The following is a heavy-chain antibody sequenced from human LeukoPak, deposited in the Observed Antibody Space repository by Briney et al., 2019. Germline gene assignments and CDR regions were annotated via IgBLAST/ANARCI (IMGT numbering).Heavy chain of an antibody. V-gene: IGHV3-49*04. CDR2: IRSKATGGAI. CDR3: TREVDGMSAY. Sequence: GGSLRLSCTASGFNFGNYAISWVRQAPGKGLEWLGIIRSKATGGAIEYDPSVDGRFTISRDDSKSIAFLQMTSLKTEDTATYFCTREVDGMSAYWGQGTLVTASS. J-gene: IGHJ4*02. CDR1: GFNFGNYA. D-gene: IGHD1-14*01.